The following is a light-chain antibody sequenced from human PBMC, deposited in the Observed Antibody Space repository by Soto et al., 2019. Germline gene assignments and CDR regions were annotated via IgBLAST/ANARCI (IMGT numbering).Light chain of an antibody. Sequence: QSALTQPASVSGSPGQSITSSCTWTSSDVGGYNYVSWYQQHPGKAPKLMIYEVSNRPSGVSDRFSGSRSGNTASLTISGLQAEDESDYYCISYTSSSTWVFGGGTKVTVL. CDR3: ISYTSSSTWV. J-gene: IGLJ3*02. V-gene: IGLV2-14*01. CDR2: EVS. CDR1: SSDVGGYNY.